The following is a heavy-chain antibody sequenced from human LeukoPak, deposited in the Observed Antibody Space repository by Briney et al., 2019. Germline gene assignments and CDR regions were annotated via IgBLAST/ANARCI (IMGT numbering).Heavy chain of an antibody. CDR2: MNPNSGNT. D-gene: IGHD3-10*01. CDR3: TNLGAYGY. Sequence: GASVKVSCKASGGTFSSYAINWVRQATGQGLEWMGWMNPNSGNTGYAQKFQGRVTITRNTSISTAYMELSSLRSEDTAVYYCTNLGAYGYWGQGTLVTVSS. J-gene: IGHJ4*02. CDR1: GGTFSSYA. V-gene: IGHV1-8*03.